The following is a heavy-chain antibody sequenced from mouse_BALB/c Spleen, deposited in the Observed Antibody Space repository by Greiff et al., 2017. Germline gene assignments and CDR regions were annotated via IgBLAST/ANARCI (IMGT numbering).Heavy chain of an antibody. CDR2: ISYSGST. V-gene: IGHV3-2*02. J-gene: IGHJ4*01. D-gene: IGHD2-4*01. CDR3: ARCLYDYDGYMDY. Sequence: EVQLQQSGPGLVKPSQSLSLTCTVTGYSITSDYAWNWIRQFPGNKLEWMGYISYSGSTSYNPSLKSRISITRDTSKNQFFLQLNSVTTEDTATYYCARCLYDYDGYMDYWGQGTSVTVSS. CDR1: GYSITSDYA.